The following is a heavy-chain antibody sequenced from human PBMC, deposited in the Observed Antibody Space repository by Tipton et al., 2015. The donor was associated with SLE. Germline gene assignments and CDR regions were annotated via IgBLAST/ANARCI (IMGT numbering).Heavy chain of an antibody. Sequence: LRLSCAASGFTFSDYYMSWIRQAPGKGLEWIGEINHSGSSNYNPSLKSRVTISIDTSKNQFSLQLSSVTAADTAVYYCANRAQVTYDILTGLGSGWFDPWGQGTLVIVSS. CDR3: ANRAQVTYDILTGLGSGWFDP. J-gene: IGHJ5*02. CDR1: GFTFSDYY. D-gene: IGHD3-9*01. CDR2: INHSGSS. V-gene: IGHV4-34*08.